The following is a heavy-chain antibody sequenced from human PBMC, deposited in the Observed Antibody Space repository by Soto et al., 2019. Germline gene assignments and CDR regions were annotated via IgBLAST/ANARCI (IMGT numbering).Heavy chain of an antibody. CDR2: IDYSGDI. J-gene: IGHJ4*02. CDR3: ARSLTGYSLFEY. Sequence: SETLSLTCNASGGSITSSGSAWGWIRQSPGKGLEWIGTIDYSGDIYYIPSLKSRITISVDTSKNQFSLKLSSVTAADTAVYYCARSLTGYSLFEYWGQGTLVTVSS. V-gene: IGHV4-39*07. CDR1: GGSITSSGSA. D-gene: IGHD3-9*01.